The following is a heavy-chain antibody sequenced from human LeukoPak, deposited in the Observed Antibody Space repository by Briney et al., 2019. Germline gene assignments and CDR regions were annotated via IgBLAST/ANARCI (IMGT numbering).Heavy chain of an antibody. Sequence: GASVKVSCKASGFTFATSAVQWVRQAPGQGLEWMGRINPNSGDTNYAQNFQGRVTMTRDTSISTAYMELSRLRSDDTAVYYCARDYCSSTSCLFDYWGQGTLVTVSS. D-gene: IGHD2-2*01. J-gene: IGHJ4*02. CDR1: GFTFATSA. CDR3: ARDYCSSTSCLFDY. CDR2: INPNSGDT. V-gene: IGHV1-2*06.